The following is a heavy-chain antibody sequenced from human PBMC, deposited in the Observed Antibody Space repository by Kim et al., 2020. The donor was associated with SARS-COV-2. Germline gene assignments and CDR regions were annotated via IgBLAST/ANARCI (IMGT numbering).Heavy chain of an antibody. Sequence: APKFQGGVPITADESTSTAYMELSSLRSEDTAVYYCAREVRDGYSGRLDYWGQGTLVTVSS. V-gene: IGHV1-69*01. J-gene: IGHJ4*02. CDR3: AREVRDGYSGRLDY. D-gene: IGHD5-18*01.